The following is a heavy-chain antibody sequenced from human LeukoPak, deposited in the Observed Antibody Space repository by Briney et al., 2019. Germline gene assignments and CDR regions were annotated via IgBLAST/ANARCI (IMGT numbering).Heavy chain of an antibody. CDR3: AKDYADYDYVWGSYRYGGEFDY. D-gene: IGHD3-16*02. V-gene: IGHV3-23*01. CDR1: GFTFSSYG. Sequence: PGGSLRLSCAASGFTFSSYGMSWVRQAPGKGLEWVSAISGSGGSTYYADSVKGRFTISRDNSKNTLYLQMNSLRAEDTAVYYCAKDYADYDYVWGSYRYGGEFDYWGQGTLVTVSS. CDR2: ISGSGGST. J-gene: IGHJ4*02.